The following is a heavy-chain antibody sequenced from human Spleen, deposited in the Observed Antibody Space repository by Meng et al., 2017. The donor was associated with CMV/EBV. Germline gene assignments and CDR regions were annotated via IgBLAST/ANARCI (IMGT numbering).Heavy chain of an antibody. J-gene: IGHJ4*02. D-gene: IGHD1-26*01. CDR3: AKDREGRENYFDY. CDR1: GFTFDDYA. Sequence: GESLKISCAASGFTFDDYAMHWVRQAPGKGLEWVSLISWDGGSTYYADSVKGRFTISRDNSKNSLYLQMNSLRAEDTAFYYCAKDREGRENYFDYWGQGTLVIVSS. V-gene: IGHV3-43D*03. CDR2: ISWDGGST.